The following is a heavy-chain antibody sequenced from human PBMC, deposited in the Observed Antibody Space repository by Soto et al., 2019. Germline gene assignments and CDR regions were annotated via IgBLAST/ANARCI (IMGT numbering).Heavy chain of an antibody. Sequence: PSETLSLTCTISGGSISSTSNYWGWIRQPPGKGLEWIGSFFYSGNTYYNPSLKSRVTISVDTSKNQFSLKLNSVTAADTAVYYCARQQSSVDYWGQGTMVTVST. CDR1: GGSISSTSNY. V-gene: IGHV4-39*01. J-gene: IGHJ4*02. CDR3: ARQQSSVDY. D-gene: IGHD4-17*01. CDR2: FFYSGNT.